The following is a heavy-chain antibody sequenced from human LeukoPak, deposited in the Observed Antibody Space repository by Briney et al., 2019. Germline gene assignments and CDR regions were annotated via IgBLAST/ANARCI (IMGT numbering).Heavy chain of an antibody. D-gene: IGHD2-2*01. CDR1: GGSISSGSYY. J-gene: IGHJ3*02. CDR3: ARPRYCSSISCYEAFDI. Sequence: SETLSLTCTVSGGSISSGSYYWSWIRQPAGKGLEWIGRIYTSGSTDYNPSLKSRVTISVDTSKNQFSLKLSSVTAADTAVYYCARPRYCSSISCYEAFDIWGQGTMVTVSS. V-gene: IGHV4-61*02. CDR2: IYTSGST.